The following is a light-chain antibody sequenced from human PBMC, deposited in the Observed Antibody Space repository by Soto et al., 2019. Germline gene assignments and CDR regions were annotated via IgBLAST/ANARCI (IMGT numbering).Light chain of an antibody. CDR3: QQYNKWPLFT. J-gene: IGKJ3*01. CDR2: GAS. CDR1: LSVGSN. V-gene: IGKV3-15*01. Sequence: ETVMTQSPATLSVSPGERATLSCRASLSVGSNLAWYQQRPGQAPRLLIYGASTRATGIPVRFSGSGSGTEFTLTIRSLQSEDFGFYYCQQYNKWPLFTFGPGTRVAMK.